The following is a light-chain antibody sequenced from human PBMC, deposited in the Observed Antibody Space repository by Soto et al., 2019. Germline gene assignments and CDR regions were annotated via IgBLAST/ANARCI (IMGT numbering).Light chain of an antibody. CDR1: SSDVGGYNY. Sequence: QSALTQPPSASGSPGQSVTISCTGTSSDVGGYNYVSWYQQHPGKAPKLMIYEVNKRPSGVPDRFSGSKSDNTASLNVSGLQAEDEAYYYCSSYAGSNYVISGGGTKVTVL. V-gene: IGLV2-8*01. J-gene: IGLJ2*01. CDR3: SSYAGSNYVI. CDR2: EVN.